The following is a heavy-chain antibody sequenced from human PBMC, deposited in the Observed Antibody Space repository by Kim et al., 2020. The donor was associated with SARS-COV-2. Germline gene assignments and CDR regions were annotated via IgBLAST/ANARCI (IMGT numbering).Heavy chain of an antibody. J-gene: IGHJ4*02. CDR1: GFTFGDYA. CDR2: IRSKAYGGTT. D-gene: IGHD6-6*01. V-gene: IGHV3-49*04. CDR3: TRDRIPEGNIAARPEFDY. Sequence: GGSLRLSCTASGFTFGDYAMSWVRQAPGKGLEWVGFIRSKAYGGTTEYAASVKGRFTISRDDSKSIAYLQMNSLKTEDTAVYYCTRDRIPEGNIAARPEFDYWGQGTLVTVSS.